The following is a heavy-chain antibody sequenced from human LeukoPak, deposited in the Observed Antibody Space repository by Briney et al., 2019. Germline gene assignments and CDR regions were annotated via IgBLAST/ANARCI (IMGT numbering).Heavy chain of an antibody. CDR1: GGSISSYY. Sequence: SETLSLTCTVSGGSISSYYWSWIRQPAGKGLEWIGRIYTSGSTNYNPSLKSRVTMSVDTSKNQFSLKLSSVTAAVTAVYYCAREFSDYGDYAIDYWGQGTLVTVSS. D-gene: IGHD4-17*01. V-gene: IGHV4-4*07. CDR3: AREFSDYGDYAIDY. J-gene: IGHJ4*02. CDR2: IYTSGST.